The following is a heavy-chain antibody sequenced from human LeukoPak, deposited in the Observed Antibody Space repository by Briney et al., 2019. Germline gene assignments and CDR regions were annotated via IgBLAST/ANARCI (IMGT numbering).Heavy chain of an antibody. CDR2: IYTSGST. J-gene: IGHJ4*02. CDR1: GSSIGTYS. Sequence: SETLSLTCTVSGSSIGTYSWSWIRQPPGKGLEWIGYIYTSGSTNYNPSLKSRVTISVDTSRNQFSLKLSSVTAADTAVYYCAEGGYNYFGYWGQGTLVTVSS. CDR3: AEGGYNYFGY. D-gene: IGHD5-24*01. V-gene: IGHV4-4*09.